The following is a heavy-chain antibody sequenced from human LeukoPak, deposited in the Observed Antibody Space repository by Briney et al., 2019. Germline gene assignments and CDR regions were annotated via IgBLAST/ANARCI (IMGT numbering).Heavy chain of an antibody. CDR1: GFTFSSYD. CDR3: AKGPRVFGGLIGSGGYYFDY. J-gene: IGHJ4*02. V-gene: IGHV3-23*01. CDR2: ISSSGTST. D-gene: IGHD3-16*02. Sequence: GGSLRLSCAASGFTFSSYDMTWVRQAPGQGLEWVSGISSSGTSTYFADSVKGRFTISRDNPKNMLYLEMNSLRAEDTAVYYCAKGPRVFGGLIGSGGYYFDYWGQGMLVTVSS.